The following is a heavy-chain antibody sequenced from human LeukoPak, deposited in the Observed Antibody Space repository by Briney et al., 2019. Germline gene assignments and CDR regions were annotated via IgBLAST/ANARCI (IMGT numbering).Heavy chain of an antibody. CDR2: ISTDGGGT. J-gene: IGHJ4*02. V-gene: IGHV3-64*01. D-gene: IGHD6-13*01. CDR1: GFTFTTYA. CDR3: ARYSSGSCYDY. Sequence: PGGSLRLSCAASGFTFTTYAMHWVRQAPGRGLEYVSAISTDGGGTYYANSVKGRFTISRDNSKNTLYLQMGGLRVEDMAVYYCARYSSGSCYDYWGQGNLVTVSS.